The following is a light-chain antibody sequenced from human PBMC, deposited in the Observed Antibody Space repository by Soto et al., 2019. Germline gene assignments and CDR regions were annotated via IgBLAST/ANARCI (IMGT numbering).Light chain of an antibody. CDR3: ATWDDSLKGV. J-gene: IGLJ1*01. CDR2: TNT. Sequence: QSVLTQPPSASGTPGQRVTISCSGSTSNIGSHSVNWFQHLPGTAPKLLINTNTQRPSGVPDRFSGYKSGTSASLVISGLQSEDEADYYCATWDDSLKGVFGTGTKVTVL. CDR1: TSNIGSHS. V-gene: IGLV1-44*01.